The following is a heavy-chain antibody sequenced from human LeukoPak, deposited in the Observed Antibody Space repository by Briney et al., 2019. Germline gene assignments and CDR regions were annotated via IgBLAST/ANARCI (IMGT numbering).Heavy chain of an antibody. V-gene: IGHV3-30*03. J-gene: IGHJ4*02. CDR1: GFTFSSYS. CDR2: ISYDGSNK. Sequence: GGSLRLSCAASGFTFSSYSMNWVRQAPGKGLEWVAVISYDGSNKYYADSVKGRFTISRDNAKNSLYLQMNSLRDEDTAVYYCARAHYSFDYWGQGTLVTVSS. CDR3: ARAHYSFDY. D-gene: IGHD2-21*01.